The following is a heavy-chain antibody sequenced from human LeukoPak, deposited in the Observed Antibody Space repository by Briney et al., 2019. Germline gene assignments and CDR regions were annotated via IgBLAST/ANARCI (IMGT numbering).Heavy chain of an antibody. V-gene: IGHV3-23*01. Sequence: GGSLRLSCAASGFTFSSYGMHWVRQAPGKGLEWVSAISGSGGSTYYADSVKGRFTISRDNSKNTLYLQMNSLRAEDTAVYYCAKVLSGPGGPGFVYWGQGTLVTVSS. D-gene: IGHD3-16*01. J-gene: IGHJ4*02. CDR2: ISGSGGST. CDR1: GFTFSSYG. CDR3: AKVLSGPGGPGFVY.